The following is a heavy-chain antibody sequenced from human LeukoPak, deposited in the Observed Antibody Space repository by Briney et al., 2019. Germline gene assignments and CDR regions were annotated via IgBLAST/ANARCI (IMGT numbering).Heavy chain of an antibody. CDR2: ISNSGGST. J-gene: IGHJ4*02. CDR1: GFTFSSYA. Sequence: PGGSLRLSCAASGFTFSSYAMSWVRQAPGKGLEWVSVISNSGGSTFYADSVKGRFTISRDNAKRSLFLQMNSLRVEDTAVYYCARTMWGFDYWGQGTLVTVSS. CDR3: ARTMWGFDY. D-gene: IGHD7-27*01. V-gene: IGHV3-23*01.